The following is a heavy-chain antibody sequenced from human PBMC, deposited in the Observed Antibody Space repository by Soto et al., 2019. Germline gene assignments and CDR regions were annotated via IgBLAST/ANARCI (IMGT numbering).Heavy chain of an antibody. CDR1: GFTFDDYG. CDR3: SIGRVVGTIPSFDY. CDR2: INWNGGST. Sequence: PGGSLRLSCAASGFTFDDYGMSWVRQAPGKGLEWVSGINWNGGSTGYADSVKGRFTISRDNAKNSLYLQMNSLRAEDTALYYCSIGRVVGTIPSFDYWGQGTLVTVSS. D-gene: IGHD1-26*01. J-gene: IGHJ4*02. V-gene: IGHV3-20*04.